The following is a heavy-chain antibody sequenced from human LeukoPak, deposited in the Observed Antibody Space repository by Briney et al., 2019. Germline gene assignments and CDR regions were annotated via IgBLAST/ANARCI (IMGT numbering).Heavy chain of an antibody. Sequence: GSLRLSCAASGFTVSSNYMSWVRQAPGKGLEWVSVIYSGGSTYYADSVKGRFTISRDNAKNSLYLQMNSLRAEDTAVYYCARDHYHSSDYWGQGTLVTVSS. CDR1: GFTVSSNY. CDR2: IYSGGST. V-gene: IGHV3-53*01. CDR3: ARDHYHSSDY. D-gene: IGHD3-22*01. J-gene: IGHJ4*02.